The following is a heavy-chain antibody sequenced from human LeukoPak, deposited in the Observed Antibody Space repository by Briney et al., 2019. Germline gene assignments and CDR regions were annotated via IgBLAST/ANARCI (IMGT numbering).Heavy chain of an antibody. V-gene: IGHV3-74*01. Sequence: TGGSLRLSCAASGFTFTTYWMHWVRQAPGKGLVWVSRINGDGTITTYADSVKGRVTISRDNAKNTLYLQMNSLRAEDTAVYYCASSSGTGYTWGQGTLVTVSS. CDR3: ASSSGTGYT. J-gene: IGHJ4*02. D-gene: IGHD6-25*01. CDR1: GFTFTTYW. CDR2: INGDGTIT.